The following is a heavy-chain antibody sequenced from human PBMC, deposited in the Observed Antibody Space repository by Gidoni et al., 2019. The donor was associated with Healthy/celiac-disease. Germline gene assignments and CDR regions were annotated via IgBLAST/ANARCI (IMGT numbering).Heavy chain of an antibody. Sequence: DWLSAISGSGGSTYYADSVKGRFTISRDNSKNTLYLQMNSLRAEDTAVYYCAKDTAEYSYGWYYFDYWGQGTLVTVSS. CDR3: AKDTAEYSYGWYYFDY. CDR2: ISGSGGST. V-gene: IGHV3-23*01. J-gene: IGHJ4*02. D-gene: IGHD5-18*01.